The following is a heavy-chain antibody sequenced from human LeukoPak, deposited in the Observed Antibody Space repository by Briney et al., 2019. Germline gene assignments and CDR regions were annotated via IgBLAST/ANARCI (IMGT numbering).Heavy chain of an antibody. V-gene: IGHV4-59*08. CDR2: IYYSGST. Sequence: PSETLSLTCTVSGGSISSYYWSWIRQPPGKGLEWIGYIYYSGSTNYNPSLKSRVTISVDTSKNQFSLKLSSVTAADTAVYYCARHESGDYSDSSGLYYYCYIDVWGKGTTVTVSS. J-gene: IGHJ6*03. D-gene: IGHD3-22*01. CDR3: ARHESGDYSDSSGLYYYCYIDV. CDR1: GGSISSYY.